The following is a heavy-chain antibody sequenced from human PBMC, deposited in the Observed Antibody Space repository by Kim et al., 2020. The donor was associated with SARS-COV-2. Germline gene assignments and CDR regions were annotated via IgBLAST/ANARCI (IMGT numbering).Heavy chain of an antibody. Sequence: GGSLRLSCAASGFTFSSYAMHWVRQAPGKGLEWVAVISYDGSNKYYADSVKGRFTISRDNSKNTLYLQMNSLRAEDTAVYYCARDGYGYSLDYWGQGTL. V-gene: IGHV3-30*04. D-gene: IGHD5-18*01. J-gene: IGHJ4*02. CDR1: GFTFSSYA. CDR2: ISYDGSNK. CDR3: ARDGYGYSLDY.